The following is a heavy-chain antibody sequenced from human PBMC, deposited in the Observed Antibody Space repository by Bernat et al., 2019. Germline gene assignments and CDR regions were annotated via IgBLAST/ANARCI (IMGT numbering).Heavy chain of an antibody. CDR1: GFTFSSYA. V-gene: IGHV3-23*01. Sequence: EVQLLESGGGLVQPGGSLRLSCAASGFTFSSYAMSWVRQAPGKGLEWVSAISGSGGSTYSADSVKGRFTISRDNSKNTLYLQMNSLRAEDTAVYYCARAIMTPWSPFDIWGQGTMVTVSS. CDR3: ARAIMTPWSPFDI. CDR2: ISGSGGST. J-gene: IGHJ3*02. D-gene: IGHD3-16*01.